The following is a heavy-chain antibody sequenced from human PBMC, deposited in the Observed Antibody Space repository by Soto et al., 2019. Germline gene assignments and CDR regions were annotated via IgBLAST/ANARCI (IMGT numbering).Heavy chain of an antibody. V-gene: IGHV4-61*01. CDR1: SGSVRSGNYY. D-gene: IGHD5-18*01. J-gene: IGHJ5*02. Sequence: PSETLSLTCTASSGSVRSGNYYWSWIRQPPGKGLEWIGYIYYSGSTNYNPSLKSRVTISVDTSKNQFSLKLSSVTAADTAVYYCARVVPVDTERRVNWFDPWGQGTLVTVSS. CDR3: ARVVPVDTERRVNWFDP. CDR2: IYYSGST.